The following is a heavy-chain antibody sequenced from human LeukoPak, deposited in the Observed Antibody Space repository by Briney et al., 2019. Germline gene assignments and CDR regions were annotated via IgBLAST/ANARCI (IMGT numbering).Heavy chain of an antibody. Sequence: PSETLSLTCTVSGGSISSSSYYWGWIRQPPGKGLEWIGSIYYSGSTYYNPSLKSRVTISVDTSKNQFSLKLSSVTAADTAVYYCASLPLTGYPYYYYYYMDVWGKGTTVTISS. CDR1: GGSISSSSYY. V-gene: IGHV4-39*01. J-gene: IGHJ6*03. CDR2: IYYSGST. D-gene: IGHD3-9*01. CDR3: ASLPLTGYPYYYYYYMDV.